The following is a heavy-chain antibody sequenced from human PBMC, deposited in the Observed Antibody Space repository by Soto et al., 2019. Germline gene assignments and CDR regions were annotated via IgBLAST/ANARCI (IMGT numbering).Heavy chain of an antibody. J-gene: IGHJ3*02. V-gene: IGHV4-31*03. CDR3: ARGRRKCSSTSCYTAFDI. CDR1: GGSISSGGYY. CDR2: IYYSGST. D-gene: IGHD2-2*02. Sequence: SETLSLTCTVSGGSISSGGYYWSWIRQHPGKGLEWIGYIYYSGSTYYNPSLKSRVTISVDTSKNQFSLKLSSVTAADTAVYYCARGRRKCSSTSCYTAFDIWGQGTMVTVSS.